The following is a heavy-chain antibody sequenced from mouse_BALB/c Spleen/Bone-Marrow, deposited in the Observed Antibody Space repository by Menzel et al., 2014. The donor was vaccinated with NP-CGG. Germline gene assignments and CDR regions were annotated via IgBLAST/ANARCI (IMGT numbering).Heavy chain of an antibody. CDR3: ARQGYYGSSDY. CDR2: INPDSSTI. Sequence: VQLQQSGGGLVQPGGSLKPSCAASGFDFSRYWMSWVRQAPGKGLEWIGEINPDSSTINYTPSLKDKFIISRDNAKNTLYLQMSKVRSEDTALYYCARQGYYGSSDYWGQGTTLTVSS. V-gene: IGHV4-1*02. J-gene: IGHJ2*01. CDR1: GFDFSRYW. D-gene: IGHD1-1*01.